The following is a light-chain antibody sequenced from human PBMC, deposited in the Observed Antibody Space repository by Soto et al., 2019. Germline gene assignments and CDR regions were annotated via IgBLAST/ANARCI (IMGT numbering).Light chain of an antibody. CDR1: QSLSSYN. CDR2: GAS. J-gene: IGKJ5*01. CDR3: QHYGSATRIT. Sequence: ELAVTHCPRTLSSSPGERATLSCRASQSLSSYNLAWYQQKPGQAPRLVIHGASSRATGIPDRFSGSGSGADFSLTISRLEPDDFAVYYCQHYGSATRITFGLGTRLEIK. V-gene: IGKV3-20*01.